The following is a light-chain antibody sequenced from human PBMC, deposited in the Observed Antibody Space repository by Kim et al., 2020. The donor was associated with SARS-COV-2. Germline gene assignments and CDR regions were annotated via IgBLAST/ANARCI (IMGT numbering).Light chain of an antibody. Sequence: SYELTQPPSVSVAPGKTATITCEGNSIGSQNVNWYQQKPVQAPVLVIHYDSERPSGIPDRVSGSNSGNAATLTISRVEAGDEADYYCQVWDSSSDHVVFGGGTQLTVL. CDR3: QVWDSSSDHVV. V-gene: IGLV3-21*04. J-gene: IGLJ2*01. CDR1: SIGSQN. CDR2: YDS.